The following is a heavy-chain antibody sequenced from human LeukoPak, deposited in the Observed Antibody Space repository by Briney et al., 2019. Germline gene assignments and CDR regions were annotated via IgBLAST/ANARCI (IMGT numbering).Heavy chain of an antibody. CDR1: VFNFSSYP. Sequence: GRSLRLSCVASVFNFSSYPMHWVPQAPGKGLEWVALISYDGGEKYYADSVKGRFTISRDNSKNTLSLQMNSLTAEDTAVYYCARSASSGWVYYYYNYMDVWGKGTTVTVSS. CDR2: ISYDGGEK. D-gene: IGHD6-19*01. V-gene: IGHV3-30*04. CDR3: ARSASSGWVYYYYNYMDV. J-gene: IGHJ6*03.